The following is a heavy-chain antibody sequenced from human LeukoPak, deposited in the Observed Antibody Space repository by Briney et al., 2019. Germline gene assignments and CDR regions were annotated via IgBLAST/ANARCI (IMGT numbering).Heavy chain of an antibody. D-gene: IGHD1-1*01. CDR1: GGSLSSYY. CDR3: ARVGDWNDAIDY. Sequence: SETLSLTCTVSGGSLSSYYWSWIRQPPGKGLEWIGYIYYSGSTNYNPSLKSRVTISVDTSKNQFSLKLSSVTAADTAVYYCARVGDWNDAIDYWGQGTLVTVSS. CDR2: IYYSGST. J-gene: IGHJ4*02. V-gene: IGHV4-59*01.